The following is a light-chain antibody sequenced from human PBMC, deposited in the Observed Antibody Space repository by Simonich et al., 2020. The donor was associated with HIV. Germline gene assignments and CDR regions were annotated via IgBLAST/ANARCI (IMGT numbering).Light chain of an antibody. CDR3: SSYTSSSSVV. V-gene: IGLV2-14*01. CDR1: SSDVGGYNS. J-gene: IGLJ2*01. Sequence: QSALTQPASVSGSPGQSFTISCTGTSSDVGGYNSVSWYQQLPGKAPKLMIYDVSKRPSGVSNRFSGSKAGNTASLTISGLQAEDEADYYCSSYTSSSSVVFGGGTKLTVL. CDR2: DVS.